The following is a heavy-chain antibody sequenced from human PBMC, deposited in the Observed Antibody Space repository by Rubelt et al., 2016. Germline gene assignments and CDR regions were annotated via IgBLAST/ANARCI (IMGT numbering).Heavy chain of an antibody. V-gene: IGHV3-30*18. Sequence: GFTFSSYGMHWVRQAPGKGLEWVAVISYDGSNKYYADSVKGRFTISRDNSKNTLYLQMNSLRAEDTAVYYCAKDRTTGTTGGMDVWGQGTTVTVSS. CDR3: AKDRTTGTTGGMDV. D-gene: IGHD1-1*01. CDR1: GFTFSSYG. J-gene: IGHJ6*02. CDR2: ISYDGSNK.